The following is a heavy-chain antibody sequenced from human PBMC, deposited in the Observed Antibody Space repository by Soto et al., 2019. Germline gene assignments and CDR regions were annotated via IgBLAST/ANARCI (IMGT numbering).Heavy chain of an antibody. V-gene: IGHV3-23*01. CDR1: GFNFNSHA. J-gene: IGHJ6*02. Sequence: EVQLLESGGGLVQPGGSLRLSCAASGFNFNSHAMTWVRQAPGKGLEWVSTISANIISTYYADSVKARFTISRDNSKNTMYLQMSSLRVEDTAVYHCARVDTPTVRVGMDVWGQGTTVTVS. CDR2: ISANIIST. CDR3: ARVDTPTVRVGMDV. D-gene: IGHD2-15*01.